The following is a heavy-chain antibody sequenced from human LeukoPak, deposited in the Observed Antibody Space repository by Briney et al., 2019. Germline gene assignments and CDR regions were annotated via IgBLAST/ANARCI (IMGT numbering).Heavy chain of an antibody. D-gene: IGHD6-19*01. Sequence: GASVKVSCKVSGYTLTELSMHWVRQAPGKGLEWMGGFDPEDGETIYAQKFQGRVTMTEDTSTDTAYMELSSLRSEDTAVYYCAKANGWYGRGYFDLWGRGTLVSVSS. CDR3: AKANGWYGRGYFDL. J-gene: IGHJ2*01. CDR2: FDPEDGET. CDR1: GYTLTELS. V-gene: IGHV1-24*01.